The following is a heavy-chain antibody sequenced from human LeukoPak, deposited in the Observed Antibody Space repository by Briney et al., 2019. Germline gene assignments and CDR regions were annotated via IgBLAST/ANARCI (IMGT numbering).Heavy chain of an antibody. CDR1: GFTFSSYS. Sequence: GGSLRLSCVASGFTFSSYSMNWVRQAPGKGLEWVSSISSSSSYIYYADSVKGRFTISRDNAKNSLYLQMNSLRAEDTAVYYCARDYCSSTSCYNWGQGTLVTVSS. CDR3: ARDYCSSTSCYN. CDR2: ISSSSSYI. J-gene: IGHJ4*02. V-gene: IGHV3-21*01. D-gene: IGHD2-2*02.